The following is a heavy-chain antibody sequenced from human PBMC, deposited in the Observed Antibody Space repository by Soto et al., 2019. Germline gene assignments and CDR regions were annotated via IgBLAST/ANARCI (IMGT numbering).Heavy chain of an antibody. V-gene: IGHV1-18*01. Sequence: QVQLVQSGAEVKKPGASVKVSCEASGYTFSSYGISWVRQAPGQGFEWMGWISGYNSITRYAQKFQGRVTMTTDTSTSTAYMELRSLRSADTAVYYCARAFGSTDYWGQGTLVTVSS. CDR2: ISGYNSIT. D-gene: IGHD6-13*01. CDR1: GYTFSSYG. J-gene: IGHJ4*02. CDR3: ARAFGSTDY.